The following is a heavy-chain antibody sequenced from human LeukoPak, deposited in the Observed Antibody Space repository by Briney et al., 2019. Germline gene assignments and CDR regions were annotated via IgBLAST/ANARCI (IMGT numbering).Heavy chain of an antibody. D-gene: IGHD6-13*01. CDR1: GGSFSGCY. CDR3: ARGRTKSSRDNFSFDY. J-gene: IGHJ4*02. CDR2: INHSGST. Sequence: SETLSLTCAVYGGSFSGCYWSWIRQPPGKGLEWIGEINHSGSTNYNPSLKSRVTISVDTSKNQLSLKLSSVTAADTAVYYCARGRTKSSRDNFSFDYWGQGTLVTVSS. V-gene: IGHV4-34*01.